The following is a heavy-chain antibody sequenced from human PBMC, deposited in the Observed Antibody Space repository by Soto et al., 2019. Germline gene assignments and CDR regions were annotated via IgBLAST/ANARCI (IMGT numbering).Heavy chain of an antibody. V-gene: IGHV3-74*01. CDR1: GFTFNNNW. J-gene: IGHJ4*02. D-gene: IGHD1-26*01. CDR2: IDSYSTTT. CDR3: ARGGAMGVDY. Sequence: GGSLRLSCTASGFTFNNNWMHWVRQAPGKGLVWVARIDSYSTTTNYADSVKGRFTISRDNAKNTVFLHLNSLTDEDTAVHYCARGGAMGVDYWGQGTLCSVAS.